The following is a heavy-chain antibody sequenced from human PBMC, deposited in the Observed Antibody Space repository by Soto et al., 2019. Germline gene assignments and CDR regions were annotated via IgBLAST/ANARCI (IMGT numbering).Heavy chain of an antibody. CDR1: GGTFSSYA. Sequence: QVQLVQSGAEVKKPGSSVMVSCKASGGTFSSYAISWVRQAPGPALEWMGGIIPIFGTANYAQKFQGRVTITADESTSTAYMEMSSLRSEDTAVYYCLMYSSGWDGYWGQGTLVTVSS. CDR3: LMYSSGWDGY. CDR2: IIPIFGTA. J-gene: IGHJ4*02. D-gene: IGHD6-19*01. V-gene: IGHV1-69*01.